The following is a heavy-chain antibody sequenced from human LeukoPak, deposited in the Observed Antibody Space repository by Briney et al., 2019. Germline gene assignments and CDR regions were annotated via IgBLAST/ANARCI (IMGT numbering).Heavy chain of an antibody. J-gene: IGHJ4*02. V-gene: IGHV3-30*02. CDR3: VKDDPVLHY. CDR1: LSFNPYG. CDR2: IRPDGRMK. Sequence: LSFNPYGMHWVRQAPGRGLEWLTLIRPDGRMKFYSDSVKGRFTVSRDNSLSMLYLEMTSLRSEDTAVYYCVKDDPVLHYWGQGTLVSVSS.